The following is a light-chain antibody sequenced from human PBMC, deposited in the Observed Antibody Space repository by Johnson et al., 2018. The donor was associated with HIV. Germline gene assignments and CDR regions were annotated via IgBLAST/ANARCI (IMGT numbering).Light chain of an antibody. Sequence: QAVLTQPPSVSAAPGQRVNISCSGNSSNIENYFVSWYQQLPGAAPRLVIYENNKRPSGISDRFSDSQSGTSATLAITGLQTGDEADYYCGTWDSSLSAEVFGTGTKFTFL. V-gene: IGLV1-51*02. CDR1: SSNIENYF. CDR2: ENN. J-gene: IGLJ1*01. CDR3: GTWDSSLSAEV.